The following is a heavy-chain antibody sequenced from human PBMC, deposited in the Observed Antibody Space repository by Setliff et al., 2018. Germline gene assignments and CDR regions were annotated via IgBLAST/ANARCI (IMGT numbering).Heavy chain of an antibody. CDR3: ASWGTVTLFDY. Sequence: SETLSLTCTVSGGSISSSSYYWGWIRQPPGKGLEWIGSIYYSGSTYYNPSLKSRVTISVDTSKNQFSLKLSSVTAADTAAYYCASWGTVTLFDYWGQGTLVTVSS. D-gene: IGHD4-4*01. CDR1: GGSISSSSYY. V-gene: IGHV4-39*01. J-gene: IGHJ4*02. CDR2: IYYSGST.